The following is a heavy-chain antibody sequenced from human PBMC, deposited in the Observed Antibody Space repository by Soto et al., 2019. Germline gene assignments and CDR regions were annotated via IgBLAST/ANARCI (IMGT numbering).Heavy chain of an antibody. V-gene: IGHV4-31*03. CDR1: GFSIISGVYY. Sequence: TLSLTCTFSGFSIISGVYYWSWIRQHPGKGLEWIGYIYYSGSTYYNPSLKSRVTISVDTSKNQFSLKLSSVTAADTAVYYCARTPALYNWNSIDYWGQGTLVNVSS. D-gene: IGHD1-7*01. CDR2: IYYSGST. CDR3: ARTPALYNWNSIDY. J-gene: IGHJ4*02.